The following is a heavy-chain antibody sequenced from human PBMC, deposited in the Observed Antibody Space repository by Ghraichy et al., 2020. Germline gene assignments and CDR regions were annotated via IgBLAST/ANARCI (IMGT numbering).Heavy chain of an antibody. D-gene: IGHD2-15*01. CDR1: GDSVSSGGYY. V-gene: IGHV4-30-4*01. J-gene: IGHJ4*02. CDR3: GRWGSRGKVVVTAIDY. CDR2: IHYTEST. Sequence: SQTLSLTCSVSGDSVSSGGYYWTWIRQSPGEGLEWIGYIHYTESTYYNPSLKSRLIISLDTSKNQFSLKLTSVTAADTAVYYCGRWGSRGKVVVTAIDYWGQGTLVTVSS.